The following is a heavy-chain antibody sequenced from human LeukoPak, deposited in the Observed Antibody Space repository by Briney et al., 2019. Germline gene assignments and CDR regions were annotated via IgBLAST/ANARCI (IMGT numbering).Heavy chain of an antibody. CDR1: GFTFSSYG. CDR2: IWYDGSNK. V-gene: IGHV3-33*01. Sequence: PGGSLRLSCAASGFTFSSYGMHWVRQAPGKGLEWVAVIWYDGSNKYYADSVKGRFTISRDNPKNTLYLQMNSLRAEDTAVYYCAREKTYDILTGYYPDAFDIWGQGTMVTVSS. J-gene: IGHJ3*02. D-gene: IGHD3-9*01. CDR3: AREKTYDILTGYYPDAFDI.